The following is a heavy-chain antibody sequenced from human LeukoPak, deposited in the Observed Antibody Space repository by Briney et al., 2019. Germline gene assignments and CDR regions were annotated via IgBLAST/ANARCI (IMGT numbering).Heavy chain of an antibody. J-gene: IGHJ4*02. CDR3: ASTSGSYYPYYFDY. V-gene: IGHV3-21*01. CDR2: ISSSSSYI. Sequence: GGSLRLSCAASGFTFSTYSMNWVRQAPGKGLEWVSSISSSSSYIYYADSMKGRFTISRDDAKNSLYLQKNSLRAEDTAVYYCASTSGSYYPYYFDYWGQGTLVTVSS. D-gene: IGHD1-26*01. CDR1: GFTFSTYS.